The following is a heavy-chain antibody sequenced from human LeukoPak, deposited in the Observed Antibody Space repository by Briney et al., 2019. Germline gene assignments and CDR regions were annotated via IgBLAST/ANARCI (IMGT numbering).Heavy chain of an antibody. CDR3: ARHLGYSSGWYYFDY. CDR1: GGSISSSSYY. V-gene: IGHV4-39*01. CDR2: IYYSGST. Sequence: SETLPLTCTVSGGSISSSSYYWGWIRQPPGKGLEWIGSIYYSGSTYYNPSLKSRVTISVDTSKNQFSLKLSSVTAADTAVYYCARHLGYSSGWYYFDYWGQGTLVTVSS. D-gene: IGHD6-19*01. J-gene: IGHJ4*02.